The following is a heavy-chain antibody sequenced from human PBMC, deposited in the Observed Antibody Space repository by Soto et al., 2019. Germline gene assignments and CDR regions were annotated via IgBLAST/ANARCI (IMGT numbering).Heavy chain of an antibody. CDR1: GGTFSSYA. Sequence: QVQLVQSGAEVKKPGCSVKVTCKASGGTFSSYAISWVRQAPGQGLEWMGGIIPIFGTANYAQKFQGRVTITADESTSTAYMELSSLRSEDTAVYYCARGAHGREWLVRPWDYWGQGTLVTVSS. J-gene: IGHJ4*02. CDR2: IIPIFGTA. CDR3: ARGAHGREWLVRPWDY. V-gene: IGHV1-69*12. D-gene: IGHD6-19*01.